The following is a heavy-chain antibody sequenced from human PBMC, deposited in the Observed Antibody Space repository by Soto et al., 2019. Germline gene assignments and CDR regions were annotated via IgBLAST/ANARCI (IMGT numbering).Heavy chain of an antibody. CDR2: ISAHNDNT. CDR1: GYTFTSYG. J-gene: IGHJ4*02. CDR3: ARGRYGDY. Sequence: QVHLVQSGAEVRKPGASVKVSCKGSGYTFTSYGIAWVRQAPGQGLEWMGWISAHNDNTNYAQKVQDRVTVTRDTSTRTAYMELRNLRSDDTAVYYCARGRYGDYWGQGALVTVSS. D-gene: IGHD1-1*01. V-gene: IGHV1-18*01.